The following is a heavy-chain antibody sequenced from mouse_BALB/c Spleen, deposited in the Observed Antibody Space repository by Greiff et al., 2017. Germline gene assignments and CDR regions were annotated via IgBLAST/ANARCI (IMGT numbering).Heavy chain of an antibody. Sequence: QVQLQQSGPGLVRPSQSLSITCTVSGFSLTSYGVHWVRQSPGKGLEWLGVIWSGGSTDYNAAFISRLSISKDNSKSQVFFKMNSLQANDTAIYYCARNDYRYDGEGAMDYWGQGTSVTVSS. CDR2: IWSGGST. J-gene: IGHJ4*01. CDR1: GFSLTSYG. V-gene: IGHV2-2*02. CDR3: ARNDYRYDGEGAMDY. D-gene: IGHD2-14*01.